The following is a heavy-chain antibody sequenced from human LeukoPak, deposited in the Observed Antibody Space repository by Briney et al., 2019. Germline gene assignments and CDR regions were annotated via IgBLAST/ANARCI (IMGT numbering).Heavy chain of an antibody. CDR3: ARVYDY. Sequence: SETLSLTCAVYGGSFSGYCWSWIRQPPGKGLEWIGEINHSGSTNYNPSLKSRVTISVDTSKNQFSLKLSSVTAADTAVYYCARVYDYWGQGTLVTVSS. J-gene: IGHJ4*02. CDR1: GGSFSGYC. CDR2: INHSGST. V-gene: IGHV4-34*01.